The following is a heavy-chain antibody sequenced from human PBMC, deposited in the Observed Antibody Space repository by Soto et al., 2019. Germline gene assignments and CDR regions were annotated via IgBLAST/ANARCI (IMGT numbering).Heavy chain of an antibody. D-gene: IGHD5-18*01. CDR2: ISAYNGNT. CDR3: ARDRPDVDTAMVHFDY. V-gene: IGHV1-18*01. CDR1: GYTFTSYG. Sequence: ASVKVSCKASGYTFTSYGISWVRQAPGQGLEWMGWISAYNGNTNYAQKLQGRVTMTTDTSTSTAYMELRSLRSDDTAVYYCARDRPDVDTAMVHFDYWGQGTLVTVSS. J-gene: IGHJ4*02.